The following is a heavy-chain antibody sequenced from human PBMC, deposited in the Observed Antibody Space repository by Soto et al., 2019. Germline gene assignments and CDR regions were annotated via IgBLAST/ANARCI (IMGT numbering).Heavy chain of an antibody. Sequence: QVHLQESGPGLVKPSQTLSLTCTVSGGSISTGGYYWNWIRQHPGKGLEWIGYTYYSGNTFYNPSLKSRVNFSVDTSKHQFSLKLNSVTAADTAVYYCARGRRESSVRNYFDSWSQGTLVTVSS. V-gene: IGHV4-31*03. CDR3: ARGRRESSVRNYFDS. J-gene: IGHJ4*02. D-gene: IGHD3-22*01. CDR1: GGSISTGGYY. CDR2: TYYSGNT.